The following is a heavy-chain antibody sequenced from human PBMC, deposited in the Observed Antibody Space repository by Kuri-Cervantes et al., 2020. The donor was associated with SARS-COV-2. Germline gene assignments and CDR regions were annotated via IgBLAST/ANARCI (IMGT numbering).Heavy chain of an antibody. J-gene: IGHJ4*02. CDR1: GYSISSGYY. V-gene: IGHV4-38-2*01. CDR2: IYHSGGT. CDR3: ARWVYDILTGYYSLDY. D-gene: IGHD3-9*01. Sequence: GSLRLSCAVSGYSISSGYYWGWIRQPPGKGLEWMGSIYHSGGTYYNPSLKSRVTISVDTSKNQFSLTLSSVTAADTAVYYCARWVYDILTGYYSLDYWGQGTLVTVSS.